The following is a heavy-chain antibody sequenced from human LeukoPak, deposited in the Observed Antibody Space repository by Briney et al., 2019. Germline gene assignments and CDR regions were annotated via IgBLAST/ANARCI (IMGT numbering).Heavy chain of an antibody. CDR3: ARYFWSGYYGDY. D-gene: IGHD3-3*01. CDR2: ISGSGGST. CDR1: GFTFNSYA. Sequence: PGGSLRVSCVASGFTFNSYAMSWVRQAPGKGLEWVSAISGSGGSTYYADSVKGRFTISRDNSKNTLYLQMNSLRAEDTAVYYCARYFWSGYYGDYWGQGNPGHRLL. V-gene: IGHV3-23*01. J-gene: IGHJ4*02.